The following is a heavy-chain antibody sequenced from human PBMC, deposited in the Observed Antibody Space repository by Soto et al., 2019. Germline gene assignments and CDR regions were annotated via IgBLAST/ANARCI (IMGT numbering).Heavy chain of an antibody. CDR3: ARGGYDFWRGTHLYPDY. D-gene: IGHD3-3*01. V-gene: IGHV1-18*01. CDR2: ISAYNGNT. CDR1: GYTFTSYG. Sequence: ASVKVSCKASGYTFTSYGISWVRQAPGQGLEWMGWISAYNGNTNYAQKLQGRVTMTTDTSTSTAYMELRSLRSDDTAVYYCARGGYDFWRGTHLYPDYWGQGTLVTVSS. J-gene: IGHJ4*02.